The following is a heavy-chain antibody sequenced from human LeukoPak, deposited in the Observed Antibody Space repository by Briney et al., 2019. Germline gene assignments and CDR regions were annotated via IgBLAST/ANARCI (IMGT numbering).Heavy chain of an antibody. V-gene: IGHV3-30*02. CDR1: GFTFSSYG. Sequence: GGSLRLSCAASGFTFSSYGMYWVRQAPGKGLEWVAFIRYDGSNKCYADSVKGRFTVSRDKSKNTLYLQMKSLRAEDTAVYYCATGGGYEAQYYYYYLDVWGKGTTVTISS. D-gene: IGHD5-12*01. CDR3: ATGGGYEAQYYYYYLDV. J-gene: IGHJ6*03. CDR2: IRYDGSNK.